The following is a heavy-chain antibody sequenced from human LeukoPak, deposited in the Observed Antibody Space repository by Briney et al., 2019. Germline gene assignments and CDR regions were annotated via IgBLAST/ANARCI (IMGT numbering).Heavy chain of an antibody. CDR3: ARRVRSADYRLDY. D-gene: IGHD4-11*01. J-gene: IGHJ4*02. CDR2: ISPSGNT. Sequence: SETLSLTCTVSGVSITSHFWSWIRQPPGKSLEWVGEISPSGNTQYNPSLKSRVTISLDASKSQFYLKLNSVTAADTAVYYCARRVRSADYRLDYWGQGTLVTVSS. CDR1: GVSITSHF. V-gene: IGHV4-34*01.